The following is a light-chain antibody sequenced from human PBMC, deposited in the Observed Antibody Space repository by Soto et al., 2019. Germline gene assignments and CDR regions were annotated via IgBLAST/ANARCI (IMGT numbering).Light chain of an antibody. V-gene: IGKV3-15*01. CDR1: QDVGGS. CDR2: GAS. J-gene: IGKJ1*01. Sequence: EIVMTQSPATLSVSPGERATLSCRASQDVGGSLAWYQQKPGQAPRLLIYGASTRATGIPARFSGSGSGTEFTLTISSLQSEDFALYYCQQFNIWPRTFGQGTKVEIK. CDR3: QQFNIWPRT.